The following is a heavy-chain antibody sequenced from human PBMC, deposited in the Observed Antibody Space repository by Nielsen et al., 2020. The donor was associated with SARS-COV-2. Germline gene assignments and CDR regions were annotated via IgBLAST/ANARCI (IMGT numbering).Heavy chain of an antibody. CDR1: GFTFSSYG. CDR3: AKDMGVTMIVVALDY. CDR2: ISGSGGST. J-gene: IGHJ4*02. V-gene: IGHV3-23*01. D-gene: IGHD3-22*01. Sequence: GGSLRLSCAASGFTFSSYGMHWVRQAPGKGLEWVSAISGSGGSTYYADSVKGRFTISRDNSKNTLYLQMNSLRAEDTAVYYCAKDMGVTMIVVALDYWGQGTLVTVSS.